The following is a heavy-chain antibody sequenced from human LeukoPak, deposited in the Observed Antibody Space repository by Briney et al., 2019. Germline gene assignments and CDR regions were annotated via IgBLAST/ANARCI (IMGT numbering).Heavy chain of an antibody. CDR3: ARNSCPSGSCYDNRGYFDY. CDR1: GDSVSSNSAA. D-gene: IGHD2-15*01. J-gene: IGHJ4*02. CDR2: TYYRSKWYN. Sequence: SQTLSLTCAISGDSVSSNSAAWNWIRQSPSRGLEWLGRTYYRSKWYNDYAVSVKSRITINPDTFKNQFSLQLNSVTAADTAVYYCARNSCPSGSCYDNRGYFDYWGQGTLVTVSS. V-gene: IGHV6-1*01.